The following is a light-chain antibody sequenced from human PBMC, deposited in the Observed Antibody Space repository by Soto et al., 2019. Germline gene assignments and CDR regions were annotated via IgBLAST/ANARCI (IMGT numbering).Light chain of an antibody. CDR2: VSS. CDR3: QQTDHFPHT. V-gene: IGKV1-12*01. J-gene: IGKJ2*01. Sequence: DVQMTQSPSSVSASIGDTVTITCRASQGISNWLAWYQQKPGKAPNLLVYVSSNLQSGVPSRFSGSGSGTDFSLTISSLQPEDFATYYCQQTDHFPHTFGQGTKLEIK. CDR1: QGISNW.